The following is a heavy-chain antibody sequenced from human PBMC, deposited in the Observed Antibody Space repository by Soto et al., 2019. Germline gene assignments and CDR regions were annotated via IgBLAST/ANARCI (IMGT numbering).Heavy chain of an antibody. CDR3: ARWGTTGGLHV. Sequence: QVQLVESGGGVVQPGTSLRVSCVGSGFTFRSYVIHWVRQAPGKGLEWVALTSYDGSDKYYGDSVRGRFTISRDNSRNTVDLQMDSLRLEDTALYSCARWGTTGGLHVWGQGTLVSVSS. D-gene: IGHD3-16*01. J-gene: IGHJ1*01. CDR1: GFTFRSYV. CDR2: TSYDGSDK. V-gene: IGHV3-30*19.